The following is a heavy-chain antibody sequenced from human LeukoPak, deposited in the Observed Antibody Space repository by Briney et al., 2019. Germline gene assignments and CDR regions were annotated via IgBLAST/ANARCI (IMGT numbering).Heavy chain of an antibody. J-gene: IGHJ6*02. CDR1: GFTFSSCS. V-gene: IGHV3-48*01. Sequence: GESLTLSCAPSGFTFSSCSMNWVRQAPGKGLEWVSYISSSSSTIYYADSVKGRFTISRDNAKSSLYLQMNSLRAEDTAVYYCAREIRGYCSGGSCYYYGMDVWGQGTTVTVSS. CDR3: AREIRGYCSGGSCYYYGMDV. D-gene: IGHD2-15*01. CDR2: ISSSSSTI.